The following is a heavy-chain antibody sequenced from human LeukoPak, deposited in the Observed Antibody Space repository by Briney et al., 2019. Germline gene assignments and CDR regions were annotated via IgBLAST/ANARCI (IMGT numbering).Heavy chain of an antibody. V-gene: IGHV1-2*02. D-gene: IGHD3-22*01. CDR1: GYTFTGYY. Sequence: ASVNVSCKASGYTFTGYYIHWVRQAPGQGLEWMGWINPNSGGTNYAQKFQGRVTMTRDTAISTAYMELSRLRFDDTAVYYCAREKEDDSSAQGNFDYWGQGTLVTVSS. CDR2: INPNSGGT. CDR3: AREKEDDSSAQGNFDY. J-gene: IGHJ4*02.